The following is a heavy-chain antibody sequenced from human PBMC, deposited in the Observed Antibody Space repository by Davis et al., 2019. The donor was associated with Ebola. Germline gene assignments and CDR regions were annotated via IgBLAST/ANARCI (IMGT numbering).Heavy chain of an antibody. V-gene: IGHV1-18*01. D-gene: IGHD3-9*01. J-gene: IGHJ4*02. CDR2: ISAYNGNT. CDR1: GYTFTSYG. Sequence: AASVKVSCKASGYTFTSYGISWVRQAPGQGLERMGWISAYNGNTNYAQKLQGRVTMTTDTSTSTAYMELRSLRSDDTAVYYCARDSFILTGYHRGYFDYWGQGTLVTVSS. CDR3: ARDSFILTGYHRGYFDY.